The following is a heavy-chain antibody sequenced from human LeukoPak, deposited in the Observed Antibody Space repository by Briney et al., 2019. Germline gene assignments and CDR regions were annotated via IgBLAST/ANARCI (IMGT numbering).Heavy chain of an antibody. V-gene: IGHV3-53*01. D-gene: IGHD6-13*01. CDR1: GFIVSSNY. J-gene: IGHJ5*02. CDR2: IYSGGST. CDR3: ARDTLIAAPKTGTVTRIGWFDP. Sequence: GGSLRLSCAASGFIVSSNYMSWVRQAPGKGLEWVSLIYSGGSTYYADSVKGRFTISRDNSKNTLFLQMNSLRADDTAVYYCARDTLIAAPKTGTVTRIGWFDPWGQGTLVTVSS.